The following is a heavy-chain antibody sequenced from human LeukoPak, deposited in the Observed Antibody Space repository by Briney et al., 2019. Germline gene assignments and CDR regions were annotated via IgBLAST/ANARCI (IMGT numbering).Heavy chain of an antibody. CDR1: EFTFSSYA. CDR2: ISYDGSNK. Sequence: PGGSLRLSCAASEFTFSSYAMHWVRQAPGKGLEWVAVISYDGSNKYYADSVKGRFTISRDNSKNTLYLQMNSLRAGDTAVYYCARGSGYPAGNWFDPWGQGTLVTVSS. V-gene: IGHV3-30*04. CDR3: ARGSGYPAGNWFDP. J-gene: IGHJ5*02. D-gene: IGHD3-3*01.